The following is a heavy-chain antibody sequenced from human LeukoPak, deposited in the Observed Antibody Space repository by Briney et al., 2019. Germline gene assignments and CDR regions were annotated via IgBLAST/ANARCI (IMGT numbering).Heavy chain of an antibody. CDR3: ARAWYYYDSSGYYPFEY. V-gene: IGHV4-34*01. CDR1: GGSFSGYY. D-gene: IGHD3-22*01. J-gene: IGHJ4*02. CDR2: INHSGST. Sequence: SETLSLSCAVYGGSFSGYYWSWIRQPPGKGLEWIGEINHSGSTNYNPSLKSRVTISVDTSKNQFSLKLSSVTAADTAVYYCARAWYYYDSSGYYPFEYLGQGTPFTVSS.